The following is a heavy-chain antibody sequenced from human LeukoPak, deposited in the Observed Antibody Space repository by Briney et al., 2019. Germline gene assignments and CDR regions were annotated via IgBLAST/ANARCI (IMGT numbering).Heavy chain of an antibody. CDR3: ARAQEWEPVFFDY. CDR2: VNPNSGGT. J-gene: IGHJ4*02. Sequence: ASVKVSCKASGYNFTGHYMHWVRQAPGQGLEWMGWVNPNSGGTNYAQKFQGRVTMTRDTSINTAYMELNRLRSDDTAVYYCARAQEWEPVFFDYWGQGTLVTVSS. V-gene: IGHV1-2*02. D-gene: IGHD1-26*01. CDR1: GYNFTGHY.